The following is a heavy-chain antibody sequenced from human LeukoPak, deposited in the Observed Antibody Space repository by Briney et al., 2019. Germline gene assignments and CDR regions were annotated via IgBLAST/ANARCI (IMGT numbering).Heavy chain of an antibody. V-gene: IGHV1-2*02. D-gene: IGHD3-16*02. J-gene: IGHJ4*02. CDR3: ARVVYDYVWGSYRPFDY. Sequence: GASVKVSCKASGYTFTGYYMHWVRQAPGQGLEWMGWINPNSGGTNYAQKFQGRVTMTRDTSISTAYMELSRLRSDDTAVYCCARVVYDYVWGSYRPFDYWGQGTLVTVSS. CDR2: INPNSGGT. CDR1: GYTFTGYY.